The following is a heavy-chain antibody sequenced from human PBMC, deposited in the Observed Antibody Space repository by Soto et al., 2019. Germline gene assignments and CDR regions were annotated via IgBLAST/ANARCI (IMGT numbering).Heavy chain of an antibody. D-gene: IGHD1-26*01. Sequence: ASVQVSCKASGYTFTSYAMHWVRQAPGQRLEWMGWISAYNGNTKYAQKLQGRVTMTTDTSTSTAYMELRSLRSDDTAVYYCARPGIVGATYYFDYWGQGTLVTVSS. CDR2: ISAYNGNT. J-gene: IGHJ4*02. CDR1: GYTFTSYA. CDR3: ARPGIVGATYYFDY. V-gene: IGHV1-18*01.